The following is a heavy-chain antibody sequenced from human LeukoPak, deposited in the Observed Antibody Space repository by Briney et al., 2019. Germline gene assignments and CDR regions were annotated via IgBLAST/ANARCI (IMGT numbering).Heavy chain of an antibody. CDR3: AKWSGDYPSYYLDY. V-gene: IGHV3-33*06. Sequence: PGRSLRLSCAASGFSFRSFGLHWVRQAPGKGPEWVALIRSDGTSKNYADSVKGRFTISRDTSKNTVYLQMNSLRAEDTAVYSCAKWSGDYPSYYLDYWGQGTLVTVSS. J-gene: IGHJ4*02. D-gene: IGHD4-17*01. CDR1: GFSFRSFG. CDR2: IRSDGTSK.